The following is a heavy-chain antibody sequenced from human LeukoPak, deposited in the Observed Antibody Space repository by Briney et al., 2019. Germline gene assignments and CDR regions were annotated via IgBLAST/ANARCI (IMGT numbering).Heavy chain of an antibody. CDR1: GFTFSSYW. CDR2: IKQDGSEK. J-gene: IGHJ4*02. D-gene: IGHD3-22*01. Sequence: GGSLRLSCAASGFTFSSYWMSWVRQAPGKGLEWVANIKQDGSEKYYVDSVKGRLTISRDNSKNTLFLQMNSLRADDTAVYYCARDPGYDSSGYWGYWGQGTLVTVSS. V-gene: IGHV3-7*01. CDR3: ARDPGYDSSGYWGY.